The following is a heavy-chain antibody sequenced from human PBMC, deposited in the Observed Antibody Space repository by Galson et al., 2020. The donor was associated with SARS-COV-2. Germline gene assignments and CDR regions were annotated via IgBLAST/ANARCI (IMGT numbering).Heavy chain of an antibody. CDR3: AKNYDFWSGYHADYYYAMDV. D-gene: IGHD3-3*01. CDR2: INPDTGGT. V-gene: IGHV1-2*02. CDR1: GYTFTGYY. J-gene: IGHJ6*02. Sequence: ASVKVSCKTSGYTFTGYYIHWVRQAPGQGLEWMGWINPDTGGTNYAQNFQGRIAMTRDTSISTAYLELSGLRSDDTAVYHCAKNYDFWSGYHADYYYAMDVWGHGTTVTVFS.